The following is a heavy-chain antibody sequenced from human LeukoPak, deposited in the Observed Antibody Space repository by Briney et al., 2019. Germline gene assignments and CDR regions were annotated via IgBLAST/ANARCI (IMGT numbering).Heavy chain of an antibody. CDR2: LYSVGGT. CDR3: ARGAYGGPLDC. J-gene: IGHJ4*02. D-gene: IGHD4/OR15-4a*01. V-gene: IGHV3-53*04. CDR1: GFNVSSNY. Sequence: PGGSLRLSCAASGFNVSSNYMSWVRQAPGKGLEWVSVLYSVGGTYYADSVQGRFTISRHNSRNTLYLQLNSLRPEDTAVYYCARGAYGGPLDCWGQGTLVTVSS.